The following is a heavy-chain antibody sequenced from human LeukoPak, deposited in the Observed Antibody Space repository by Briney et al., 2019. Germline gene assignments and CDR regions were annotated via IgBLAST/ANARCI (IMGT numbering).Heavy chain of an antibody. J-gene: IGHJ6*03. D-gene: IGHD4-17*01. V-gene: IGHV3-23*01. Sequence: GGSLRLSCAASGFSFSTYAMTWVRQAPGKGLEWVSVISGRGDSTYYADSVKGRFSISRDNSKNTVYLQMNSLSAGDTALYYCAKDRGVTIDYYYYYMDVWGKGATVTVSS. CDR2: ISGRGDST. CDR3: AKDRGVTIDYYYYYMDV. CDR1: GFSFSTYA.